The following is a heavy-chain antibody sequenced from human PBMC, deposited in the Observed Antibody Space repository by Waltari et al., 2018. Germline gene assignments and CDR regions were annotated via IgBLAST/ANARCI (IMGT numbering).Heavy chain of an antibody. CDR3: VKDNWNNFEY. CDR1: GYSFTSCG. D-gene: IGHD1-20*01. J-gene: IGHJ4*02. V-gene: IGHV1-18*01. Sequence: QVQMVQSGAELKKPGAAVMVSCKASGYSFTSCGISWVRQAPGQGLEWMGWIQTSNGDTNYPQKFQGRVTMTTDRSTSTVYMELRGLRSDDTAVYYCVKDNWNNFEYWGQGTPVTVSS. CDR2: IQTSNGDT.